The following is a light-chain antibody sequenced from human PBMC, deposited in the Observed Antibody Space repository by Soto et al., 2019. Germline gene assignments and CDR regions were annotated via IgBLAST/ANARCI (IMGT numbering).Light chain of an antibody. CDR2: RND. CDR3: AAWDDSLSGVV. CDR1: ISNLGSNF. V-gene: IGLV1-47*01. Sequence: SVLTQPPSASGTPGQRVTISCSGSISNLGSNFVFWYQQLPGAAPKLLISRNDQRPSGVPDRFSGSKSGTSASLAISGLRSEDEADYHCAAWDDSLSGVVFGGGT. J-gene: IGLJ3*02.